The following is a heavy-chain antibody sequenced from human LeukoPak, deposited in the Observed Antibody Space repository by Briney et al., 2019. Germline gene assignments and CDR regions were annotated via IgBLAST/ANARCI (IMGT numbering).Heavy chain of an antibody. CDR1: GGSISSSSYY. J-gene: IGHJ6*03. CDR3: ARLHYGGNYGYYYYYMDV. V-gene: IGHV4-39*01. D-gene: IGHD4-23*01. CDR2: IYYSGST. Sequence: PSETLSLTCTVSGGSISSSSYYWGWIRQPPGKGLEWIGSIYYSGSTYYNPSLKSRVTISVDTSKNQFSLKLSSVTDAETSVYYCARLHYGGNYGYYYYYMDVWGKGTTVTISS.